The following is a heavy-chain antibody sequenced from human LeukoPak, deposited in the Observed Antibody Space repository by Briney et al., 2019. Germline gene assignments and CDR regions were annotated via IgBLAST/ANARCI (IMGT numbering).Heavy chain of an antibody. J-gene: IGHJ4*02. Sequence: GESLKISCKGSGYSFTSYWISWVRQMPGKGLEWMGRIDPSDSYTNYSPSFQGHVTISADKSISTAYLQWSSLKASDTAMYYCARLRTDYYDSSGYFDYWGRGTLVTVSS. D-gene: IGHD3-22*01. CDR3: ARLRTDYYDSSGYFDY. CDR2: IDPSDSYT. V-gene: IGHV5-10-1*01. CDR1: GYSFTSYW.